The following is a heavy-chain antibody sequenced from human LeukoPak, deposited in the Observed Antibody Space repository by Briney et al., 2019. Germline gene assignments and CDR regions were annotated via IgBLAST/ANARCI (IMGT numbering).Heavy chain of an antibody. Sequence: GGSLRLSCTASGFTFSNHYMSWVRQAPGKGLEWVANIKQEGSLKTYVDSVKGRFTISRDNAKNSLYLQMNSLTAEDTAVYFCVKEEWGGYVEYWGQGTLVTVSS. V-gene: IGHV3-7*03. CDR1: GFTFSNHY. CDR3: VKEEWGGYVEY. CDR2: IKQEGSLK. J-gene: IGHJ4*02. D-gene: IGHD1-26*01.